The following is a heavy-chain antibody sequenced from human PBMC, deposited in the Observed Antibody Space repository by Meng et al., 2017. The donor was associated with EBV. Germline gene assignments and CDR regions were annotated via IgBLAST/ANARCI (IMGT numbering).Heavy chain of an antibody. Sequence: QGKVEQSGAELKMPWVSGKISGKSSGGPFRSDDVSWVRQGPEQGLEWLGGLIPMSGAPHYAQKFQDRVTITADEYTRTHYMELSSLRSDDTAMYYCASESGRGFTPDFWGQGTLVTVSS. CDR1: GGPFRSDD. D-gene: IGHD3-10*01. CDR2: LIPMSGAP. V-gene: IGHV1-69*01. CDR3: ASESGRGFTPDF. J-gene: IGHJ4*02.